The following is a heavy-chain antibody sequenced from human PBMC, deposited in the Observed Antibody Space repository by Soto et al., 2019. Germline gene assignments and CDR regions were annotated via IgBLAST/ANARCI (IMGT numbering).Heavy chain of an antibody. Sequence: ASVKVSCEACGDSFTSYDINWVRQATGQGLEWMGGMNPNIGTASYAQKFQGRVTITGDESTSTAYMELSSLRSEDTAVYYCARGSSSGSTPRDYWGQGTLVTVSS. J-gene: IGHJ4*02. CDR1: GDSFTSYD. CDR2: MNPNIGTA. CDR3: ARGSSSGSTPRDY. V-gene: IGHV1-8*01. D-gene: IGHD6-19*01.